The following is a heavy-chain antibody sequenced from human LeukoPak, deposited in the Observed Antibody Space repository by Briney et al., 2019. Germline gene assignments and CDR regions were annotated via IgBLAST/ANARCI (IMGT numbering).Heavy chain of an antibody. CDR2: INSDGSST. CDR3: LMYTNGWN. V-gene: IGHV3-74*01. D-gene: IGHD6-19*01. J-gene: IGHJ4*02. CDR1: GSTISHYY. Sequence: GGSLRPSCAVSGSTISHYYMHWVRQAPGKGLVWVSRINSDGSSTTYADSVKGRFTISRDNAKNTLYLQTNSLRAEDTAMYYCLMYTNGWNWGQGTLVTVSS.